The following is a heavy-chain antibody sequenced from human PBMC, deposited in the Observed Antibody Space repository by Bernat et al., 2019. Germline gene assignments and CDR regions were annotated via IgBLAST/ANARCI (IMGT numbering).Heavy chain of an antibody. J-gene: IGHJ4*02. CDR3: ARDSGGLDY. CDR2: ISSSSSYI. D-gene: IGHD2-15*01. CDR1: GFTFDDYG. Sequence: EVQLVESGGGVVRPGGSLRLSCAASGFTFDDYGMSWVRQAPGKGLEWVSYISSSSSYIYYADSVKGRFTVSRDNAKNSLYLQMNSLRAEDTAVYYCARDSGGLDYWGQGTLVTVSS. V-gene: IGHV3-21*05.